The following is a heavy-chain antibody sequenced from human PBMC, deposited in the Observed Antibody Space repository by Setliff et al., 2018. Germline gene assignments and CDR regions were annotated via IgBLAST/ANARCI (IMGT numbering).Heavy chain of an antibody. CDR2: VYYSGTA. J-gene: IGHJ4*02. CDR1: GGPFSGAS. D-gene: IGHD1-26*01. V-gene: IGHV4-59*01. CDR3: AKGGTYRYFDF. Sequence: PSETLSLTCTVSGGPFSGASIWSWIRQPPGKGLESIGYVYYSGTAKYDPSLESRAIMSVDASKNQISLKLNSVTAADTAVYYCAKGGTYRYFDFWGQGALVTVSS.